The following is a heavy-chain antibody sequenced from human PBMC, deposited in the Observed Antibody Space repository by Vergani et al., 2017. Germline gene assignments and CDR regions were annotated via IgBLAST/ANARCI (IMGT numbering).Heavy chain of an antibody. CDR2: LYWNDDQ. CDR1: GFSLNTRGVS. D-gene: IGHD1-7*01. V-gene: IGHV2-5*04. J-gene: IGHJ6*03. Sequence: QITLKESGPTLVKPTQTLTLTCTFSGFSLNTRGVSVAWIRQPPGKALDWLALLYWNDDQHYSPSLNNRVTITKDTSKSQVFLTMTNMDYVDTGTYYCVYRKTECGTTGCFYPIYYYYCMDVWGEGTTVTVSS. CDR3: VYRKTECGTTGCFYPIYYYYCMDV.